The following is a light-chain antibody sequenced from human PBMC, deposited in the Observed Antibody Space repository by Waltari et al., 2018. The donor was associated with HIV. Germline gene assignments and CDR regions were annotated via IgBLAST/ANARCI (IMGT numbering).Light chain of an antibody. CDR1: KLGDKY. V-gene: IGLV3-1*01. CDR3: QAWDSSTCV. CDR2: QDT. Sequence: SYDLTQPPSVSVSPGQPANITCSGDKLGDKYACWYQRKPGQSPVLVIYQDTKRPSGIPERFSGSNSGNTASLTISGTHAMDEADYYCQAWDSSTCVFGGGTKLTVL. J-gene: IGLJ2*01.